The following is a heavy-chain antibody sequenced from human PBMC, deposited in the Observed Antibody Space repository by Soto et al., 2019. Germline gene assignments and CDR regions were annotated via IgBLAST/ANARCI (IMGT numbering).Heavy chain of an antibody. Sequence: QVRLQESGPGLVKPSETLSLTCTVSGGSLKNYFWSWIRQPPGGGLEWIGYIYYIGTTYYNPSLQSRVAMSVDTSKNQFSLNVTSVTAADTAIYYCARVGAARNWFDPWGPGTRVTVSP. D-gene: IGHD1-26*01. J-gene: IGHJ5*02. CDR3: ARVGAARNWFDP. V-gene: IGHV4-59*01. CDR1: GGSLKNYF. CDR2: IYYIGTT.